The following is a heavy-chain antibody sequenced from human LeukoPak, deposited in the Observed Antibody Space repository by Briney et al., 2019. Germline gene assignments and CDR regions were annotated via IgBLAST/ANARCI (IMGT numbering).Heavy chain of an antibody. D-gene: IGHD5-12*01. CDR3: ARVRVGYSGYDLGY. V-gene: IGHV1-2*04. CDR1: GYTFTGYY. CDR2: INPNSGGT. J-gene: IGHJ4*02. Sequence: ASVKVSCKASGYTFTGYYMHWVRQAPGQGLEWMGWINPNSGGTNYAQKFQGWVTMTRDTSISTAYMELSRLRSDDTAVYYCARVRVGYSGYDLGYWGQGTLVTVSS.